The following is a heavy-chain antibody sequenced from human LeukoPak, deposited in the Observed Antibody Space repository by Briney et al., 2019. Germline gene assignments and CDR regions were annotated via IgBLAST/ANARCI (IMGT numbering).Heavy chain of an antibody. J-gene: IGHJ6*02. CDR2: IIPTFGTA. Sequence: ASVKVSCKASGGTFSSYAISWVRQAPGQGLEWMGGIIPTFGTANYAQKFQGRVTITADESTSTAYMELSSLRSEDTAVYYCATWGSSSSPLPTMDVWGQGTTVTVSS. D-gene: IGHD6-13*01. CDR3: ATWGSSSSPLPTMDV. CDR1: GGTFSSYA. V-gene: IGHV1-69*13.